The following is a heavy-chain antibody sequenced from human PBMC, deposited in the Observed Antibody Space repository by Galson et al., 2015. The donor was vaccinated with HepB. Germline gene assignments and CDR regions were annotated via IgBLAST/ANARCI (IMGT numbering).Heavy chain of an antibody. D-gene: IGHD5-24*01. CDR2: IIPFFCST. CDR1: GGTFSSDA. Sequence: SVKVSCKASGGTFSSDAISWVRQAPGQGLEWMGGIIPFFCSTSYAQQFQGRVTISADESTSTAYMEVSSLRSEDTAVYYCAKGRSKDGYSYYYYMDVWGKGTTVTVSS. CDR3: AKGRSKDGYSYYYYMDV. V-gene: IGHV1-69*13. J-gene: IGHJ6*03.